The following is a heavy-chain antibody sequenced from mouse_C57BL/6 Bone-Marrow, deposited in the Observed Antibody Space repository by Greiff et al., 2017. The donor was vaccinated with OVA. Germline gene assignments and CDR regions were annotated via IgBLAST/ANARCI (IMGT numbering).Heavy chain of an antibody. Sequence: QVQLKQPGAELVKPGASVKVSCKASGYTFTSYWMHWVKQRPGQGLEWIGRIHPSDSDTNYNQKFKGKATLTVDKSSSTAYMQLSSLTSEDSAVYYCAIRGYYGSSPWFAYWGQGTLVTVSA. V-gene: IGHV1-74*01. J-gene: IGHJ3*01. CDR2: IHPSDSDT. CDR1: GYTFTSYW. D-gene: IGHD1-1*01. CDR3: AIRGYYGSSPWFAY.